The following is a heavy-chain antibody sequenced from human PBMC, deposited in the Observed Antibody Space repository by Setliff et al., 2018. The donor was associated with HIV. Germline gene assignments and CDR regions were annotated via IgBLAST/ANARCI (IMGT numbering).Heavy chain of an antibody. J-gene: IGHJ4*01. CDR1: GGSISSSSYY. D-gene: IGHD1-26*01. V-gene: IGHV4-39*01. CDR2: IHQSGTA. CDR3: ARQVGEGKWYLDS. Sequence: ASETLSLTCTVSGGSISSSSYYWGWIRQPPGKGLEWIAIIHQSGTAHKRPSLKSRVTISIDTSENLFSLKLSGVTAADTAIYYCARQVGEGKWYLDSWGHGTLVTVSS.